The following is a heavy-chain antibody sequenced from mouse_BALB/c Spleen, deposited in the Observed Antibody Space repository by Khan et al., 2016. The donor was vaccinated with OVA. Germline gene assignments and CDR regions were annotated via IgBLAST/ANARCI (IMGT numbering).Heavy chain of an antibody. Sequence: DLVKPGASVKLSCKASGYTFTSYWINWIKQRPGQGLEWIGRIAPGSGSTSYNEMFKDKATLTVDTSSSTAYIQVSSLSSEDSAVYFCARGNYYGHSAYAMDYWGQGTSLTVSS. V-gene: IGHV1S41*01. CDR2: IAPGSGST. CDR1: GYTFTSYW. CDR3: ARGNYYGHSAYAMDY. J-gene: IGHJ4*01. D-gene: IGHD1-1*01.